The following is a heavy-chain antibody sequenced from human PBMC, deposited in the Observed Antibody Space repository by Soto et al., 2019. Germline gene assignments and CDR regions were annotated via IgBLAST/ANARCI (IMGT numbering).Heavy chain of an antibody. Sequence: QAQLVESGGGVVQPGRSLRLSCAASGLPFGASGMHWVRQAPGKGLEWVAMIWSDGSKEYYADSVKGRFTITRDNSKNMIFLQMDSLRAEDTAVYYCARDKGTTCLDTWGQGNMVTVSS. CDR3: ARDKGTTCLDT. D-gene: IGHD1-26*01. CDR2: IWSDGSKE. V-gene: IGHV3-33*01. CDR1: GLPFGASG. J-gene: IGHJ5*02.